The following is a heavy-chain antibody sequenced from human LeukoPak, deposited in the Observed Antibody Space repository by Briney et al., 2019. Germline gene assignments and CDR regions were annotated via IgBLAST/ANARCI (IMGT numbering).Heavy chain of an antibody. D-gene: IGHD6-6*01. J-gene: IGHJ4*02. V-gene: IGHV4-38-2*02. CDR2: IYHSGST. Sequence: SETLSLTCTVSGYSISSGYYWGWIRQPPGKGLEWIGSIYHSGSTYYNPSLKSRVTISVDTSKNQFSLKLSSVTAADTAVYYCASLYSSSSGPPIYWGQGTLVTVSS. CDR1: GYSISSGYY. CDR3: ASLYSSSSGPPIY.